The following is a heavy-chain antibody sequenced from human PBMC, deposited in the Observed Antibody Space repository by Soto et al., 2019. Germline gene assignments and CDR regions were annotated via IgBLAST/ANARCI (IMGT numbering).Heavy chain of an antibody. V-gene: IGHV1-2*02. CDR2: INPNSGGT. CDR1: GYTFTGYY. J-gene: IGHJ5*02. Sequence: EASVKVSCKASGYTFTGYYMHWVRQAPGQGLEWMGWINPNSGGTNYAQKFQGRVTMTRDTPISTAYMELSRLRSDDTAVYYCARDYYDSSGPRGYWFDPWGQGTLVTVSS. D-gene: IGHD3-22*01. CDR3: ARDYYDSSGPRGYWFDP.